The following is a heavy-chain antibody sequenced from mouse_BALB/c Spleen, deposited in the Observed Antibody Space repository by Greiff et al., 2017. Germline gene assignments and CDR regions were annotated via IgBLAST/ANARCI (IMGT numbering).Heavy chain of an antibody. J-gene: IGHJ2*01. Sequence: QVQLKESGAELARPGASVKLSCKASGYTFTSYWMQWVKQRPGQGLEWIGAIYPGDGDTRYTQKFKGKATLTADKSSSTAYMQLSSLASEDSAVYYCARRGSYGSFDYWGQGTTVTVSS. CDR2: IYPGDGDT. CDR3: ARRGSYGSFDY. V-gene: IGHV1-87*01. CDR1: GYTFTSYW. D-gene: IGHD2-2*01.